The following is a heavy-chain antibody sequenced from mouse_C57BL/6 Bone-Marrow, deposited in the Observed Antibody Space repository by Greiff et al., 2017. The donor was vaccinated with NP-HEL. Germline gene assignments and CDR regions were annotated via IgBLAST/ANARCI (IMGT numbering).Heavy chain of an antibody. CDR2: IHPNSGST. J-gene: IGHJ4*01. V-gene: IGHV1-64*01. Sequence: VQLQQPGAELVKPGASVKLSCKASGYTFNSYWMHWVKQRPGQGLEWIGMIHPNSGSTNYNEKFKSKATLTVDKSSSTAYMQLSSLTSEDSAVYYCARGIHYYGSSHYYAMDYWGQGTSVTVSS. CDR3: ARGIHYYGSSHYYAMDY. D-gene: IGHD1-1*01. CDR1: GYTFNSYW.